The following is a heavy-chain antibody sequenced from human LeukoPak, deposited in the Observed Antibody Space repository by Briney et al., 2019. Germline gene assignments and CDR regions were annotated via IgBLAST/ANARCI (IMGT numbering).Heavy chain of an antibody. CDR1: GFTFSSYW. J-gene: IGHJ6*03. CDR3: ARPRGSSWYIDYMDV. V-gene: IGHV3-7*01. CDR2: IKQDGSEK. Sequence: QPGGSLRLSCAASGFTFSSYWMSWVRQAPGKGLEWVANIKQDGSEKYYVDSVKGRFTISRDNAKNSLYLQMNSLRAEDTAVYYCARPRGSSWYIDYMDVWGKGTTVTVSS. D-gene: IGHD6-13*01.